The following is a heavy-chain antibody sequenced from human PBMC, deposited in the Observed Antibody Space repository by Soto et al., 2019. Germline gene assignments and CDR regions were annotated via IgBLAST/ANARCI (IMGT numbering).Heavy chain of an antibody. CDR1: GFTFSSYG. J-gene: IGHJ4*02. CDR2: IWYDGSNK. D-gene: IGHD2-15*01. Sequence: PGGSLRLSCAASGFTFSSYGMHWVRQAPGKGLEWVTVIWYDGSNKYYADSVKGRFTISRDNSKNTLYLQMNSLRAEDTAVYYCARAPGAAPNYFDYWGQGTLVTVSS. V-gene: IGHV3-33*01. CDR3: ARAPGAAPNYFDY.